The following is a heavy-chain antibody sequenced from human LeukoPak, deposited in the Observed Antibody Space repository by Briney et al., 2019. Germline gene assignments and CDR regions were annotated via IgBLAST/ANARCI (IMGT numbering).Heavy chain of an antibody. Sequence: GGSLRLSCVASGFKFSDYYMSWVRQAPGKGLEWVADIRHDGSDEYNVDSVKGRFTISRDNAKNSLFFQMNSLRAEDTAVYYCARDGSGSDFSLDYWGPGTLVTVSS. J-gene: IGHJ4*02. CDR2: IRHDGSDE. V-gene: IGHV3-7*04. CDR1: GFKFSDYY. D-gene: IGHD3-10*01. CDR3: ARDGSGSDFSLDY.